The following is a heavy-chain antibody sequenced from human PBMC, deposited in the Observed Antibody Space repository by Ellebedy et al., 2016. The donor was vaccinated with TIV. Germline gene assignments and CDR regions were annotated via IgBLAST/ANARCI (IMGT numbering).Heavy chain of an antibody. D-gene: IGHD5-18*01. V-gene: IGHV3-23*01. J-gene: IGHJ4*02. CDR1: GFTFSRYA. CDR2: IFGSGGGI. Sequence: GEPLKISCAASGFTFSRYAMSWVRQAPGKGLEWVSGIFGSGGGISYADSVKGRFTISRDNSKSMVHLQMNSLRPEDTAVYYCAKDRTSGDGYWVFDQWGQGTLVTVSS. CDR3: AKDRTSGDGYWVFDQ.